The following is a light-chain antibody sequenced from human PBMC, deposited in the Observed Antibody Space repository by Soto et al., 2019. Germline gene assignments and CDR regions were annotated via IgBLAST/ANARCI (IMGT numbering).Light chain of an antibody. CDR1: RSLSSTF. Sequence: EIVLTQSPGTLSLSPGEKATLSCRAGRSLSSTFLACYQHNPGQAPRRLIYGASGRATGIPDRFSGSGSGKDFTLTISRLEPEDFAVYYCHQYGDSPQTFGQGTKVEVK. V-gene: IGKV3-20*01. CDR2: GAS. CDR3: HQYGDSPQT. J-gene: IGKJ1*01.